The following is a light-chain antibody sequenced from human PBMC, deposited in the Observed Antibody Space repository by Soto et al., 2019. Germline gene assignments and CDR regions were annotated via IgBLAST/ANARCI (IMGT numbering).Light chain of an antibody. CDR3: QQYNNWPPRT. J-gene: IGKJ2*01. V-gene: IGKV3-20*01. Sequence: EIVLTQSPGTLSLSPGERATLSCRASQNIINRYLVWYQQKPGQAPRPLIYDASTRATGIPDRFSGSGSGTDFTLTISRLDPEDFAVYYCQQYNNWPPRTFGQGTKLEIK. CDR1: QNIINRY. CDR2: DAS.